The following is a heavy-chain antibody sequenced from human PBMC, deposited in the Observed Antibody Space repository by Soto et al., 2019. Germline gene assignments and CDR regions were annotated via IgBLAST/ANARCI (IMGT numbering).Heavy chain of an antibody. CDR1: GFTLSTYD. Sequence: QVQLVESGGGVVQPGRSLRLSCAASGFTLSTYDMHWVRQAPGKGLEWVTLMSFDESNKYYADSVKGRFTISRDNSKNTLYLQMNSLRAEDTAVYYCARGRLPNEYGGRGTLVTVSA. D-gene: IGHD4-17*01. CDR3: ARGRLPNEY. J-gene: IGHJ4*02. CDR2: MSFDESNK. V-gene: IGHV3-30*03.